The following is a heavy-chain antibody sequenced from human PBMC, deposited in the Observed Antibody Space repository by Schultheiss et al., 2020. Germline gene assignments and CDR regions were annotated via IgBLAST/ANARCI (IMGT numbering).Heavy chain of an antibody. D-gene: IGHD3-16*02. CDR3: ATNVIAPRGYFQH. V-gene: IGHV1-2*02. CDR1: GYTFTGYY. Sequence: ASLKVSCKASGYTFTGYYMHWVRQAPGQGLEWMGWINPNSGGTNYAQKFQGRVTMTRDTSTDTAYMELSSLRSEDTAVYYCATNVIAPRGYFQHWGQGTLVTVSS. CDR2: INPNSGGT. J-gene: IGHJ1*01.